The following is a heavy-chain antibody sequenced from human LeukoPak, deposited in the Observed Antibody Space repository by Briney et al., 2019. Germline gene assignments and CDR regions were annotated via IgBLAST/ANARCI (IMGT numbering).Heavy chain of an antibody. V-gene: IGHV3-53*01. CDR1: GFTVSGSY. D-gene: IGHD1-1*01. Sequence: PGGSLRLSCAASGFTVSGSYMSWVRHAPGMGLECVSDIYRDGSTYYADSVKGRFTISRDNSRNTVYLEMNNLSAEDTAVYYCATRPGMGINYFDLWGRGTLVTVSS. J-gene: IGHJ2*01. CDR2: IYRDGST. CDR3: ATRPGMGINYFDL.